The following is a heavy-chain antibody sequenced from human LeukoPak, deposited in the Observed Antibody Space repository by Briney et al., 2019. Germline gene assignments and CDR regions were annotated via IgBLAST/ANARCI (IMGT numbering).Heavy chain of an antibody. CDR3: ARTAYCGGDCYSLDY. CDR2: ISSSGSTI. Sequence: GGSLRLSCAASGFTFSSYEMNWVRQAPGKGLEWVSYISSSGSTIYYADSVKGRFTISRDNAKNSLYLQMNSLRAEDTAVYYCARTAYCGGDCYSLDYWGQGTLVTVSS. CDR1: GFTFSSYE. V-gene: IGHV3-48*03. J-gene: IGHJ4*02. D-gene: IGHD2-21*01.